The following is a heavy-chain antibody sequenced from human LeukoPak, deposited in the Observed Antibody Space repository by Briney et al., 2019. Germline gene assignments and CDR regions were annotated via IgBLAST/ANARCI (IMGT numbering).Heavy chain of an antibody. CDR3: ARPLLTDYYDSSGYGY. CDR2: ISTSGST. Sequence: SQTLSLTCTVSGGSISSANYYWSWIRQPAGKGLEWIGRISTSGSTHYNPSLKSRVTISLDTFKNQFSLKLTSVTAADTAVYYCARPLLTDYYDSSGYGYWGQGTLVTVSS. J-gene: IGHJ4*02. V-gene: IGHV4-61*02. CDR1: GGSISSANYY. D-gene: IGHD3-22*01.